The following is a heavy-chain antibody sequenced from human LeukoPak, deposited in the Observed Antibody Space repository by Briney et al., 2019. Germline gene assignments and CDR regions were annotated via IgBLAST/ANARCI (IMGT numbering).Heavy chain of an antibody. J-gene: IGHJ6*02. D-gene: IGHD1-26*01. V-gene: IGHV3-13*01. CDR2: ICTAGDT. CDR3: ARVWVGATPADYYYYGMDV. Sequence: GGSLRLPCAASGFTFSSYDMHWVRQATGKGLEWVSAICTAGDTYYPGSVKGRFTISRENAKNSLYLQMNSLRAEDTAVYYCARVWVGATPADYYYYGMDVWGQGTTVTVSS. CDR1: GFTFSSYD.